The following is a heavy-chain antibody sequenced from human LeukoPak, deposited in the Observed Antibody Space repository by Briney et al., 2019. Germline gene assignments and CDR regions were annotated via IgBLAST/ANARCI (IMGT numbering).Heavy chain of an antibody. CDR1: GFTFRSYS. CDR2: ISSSSSYI. D-gene: IGHD2-2*01. J-gene: IGHJ4*02. CDR3: ARGYCSSTSCYPYYFDY. V-gene: IGHV3-21*01. Sequence: GSLRLSCAASGFTFRSYSTTWVRQAPGKGLEWISSISSSSSYIYYADSVKGRFTISRDNAKNSLYLQMNSLRAEDTAVYYCARGYCSSTSCYPYYFDYWGQGTLVTVSS.